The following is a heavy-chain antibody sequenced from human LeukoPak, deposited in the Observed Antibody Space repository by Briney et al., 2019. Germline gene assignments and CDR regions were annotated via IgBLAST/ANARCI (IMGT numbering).Heavy chain of an antibody. J-gene: IGHJ4*02. CDR2: IYIGGST. Sequence: GGSLRLSCGASGLTVSSNYMSWVRKAPGKGLGWVSVIYIGGSTYYADSVKGRFTIPRDNSKNTLYLQMNSLRAEDTAVYYCARDQTVYFDYWGQGTLVTVSS. D-gene: IGHD2-2*01. CDR3: ARDQTVYFDY. V-gene: IGHV3-66*02. CDR1: GLTVSSNY.